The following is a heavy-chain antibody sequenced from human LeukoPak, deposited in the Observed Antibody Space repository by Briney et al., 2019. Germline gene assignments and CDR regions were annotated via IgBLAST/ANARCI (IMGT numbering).Heavy chain of an antibody. CDR1: GYTFTSYG. CDR3: ARDLSYLDLGY. V-gene: IGHV1-18*01. CDR2: ISAYSGNT. J-gene: IGHJ4*02. Sequence: ASVKVSCKASGYTFTSYGISWVRQAPGQELEWMGWISAYSGNTNYAQKLQGRVTMTTDTSTSTAYMELRSLRSDDTAVYYCARDLSYLDLGYWGQGTLVTVSS. D-gene: IGHD3-10*01.